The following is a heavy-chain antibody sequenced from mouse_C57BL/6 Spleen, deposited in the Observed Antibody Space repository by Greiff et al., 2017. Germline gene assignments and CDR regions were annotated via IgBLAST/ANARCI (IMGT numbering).Heavy chain of an antibody. CDR1: GYTFTSYW. V-gene: IGHV1-52*01. Sequence: VQLQQPGAELVRPGSSVKLSCKASGYTFTSYWLHWVKPRPIQGLEWIGNIDPSDSATHYNQKFKDKATLTVDKSSSTAYMQLSSLTYEDCAVYYWARRHYGSEGYFDVWGTGTTVTVSS. CDR3: ARRHYGSEGYFDV. D-gene: IGHD1-1*01. J-gene: IGHJ1*03. CDR2: IDPSDSAT.